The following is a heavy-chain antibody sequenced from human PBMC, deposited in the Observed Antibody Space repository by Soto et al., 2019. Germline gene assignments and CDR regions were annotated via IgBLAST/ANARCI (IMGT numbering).Heavy chain of an antibody. V-gene: IGHV3-21*01. CDR2: ISSSSSYI. J-gene: IGHJ2*01. D-gene: IGHD4-17*01. Sequence: PGGSLRLSCAASGFTFSSYSMNWVRQAPGKGLEWVSSISSSSSYIYYADSVKGRFTISRDNAKNSLYLQMNSLRAEDTAVYYCARDLGTVTKGPLLDWYFDLWGRGTLVTVSS. CDR1: GFTFSSYS. CDR3: ARDLGTVTKGPLLDWYFDL.